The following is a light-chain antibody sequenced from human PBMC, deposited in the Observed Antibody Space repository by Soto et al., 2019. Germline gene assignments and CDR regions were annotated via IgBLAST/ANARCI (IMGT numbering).Light chain of an antibody. CDR3: TSYTTSSTWV. CDR2: EVT. CDR1: SSDVGFYNY. J-gene: IGLJ3*02. Sequence: QSALTQPASVSGSPGQSITISCSGTSSDVGFYNYVSWFQQYPGKAPKLMIFEVTNRPSGVSDRFSGSKSDNTASLTISGLKADDEADYFCTSYTTSSTWVFGGGTKLTVL. V-gene: IGLV2-14*01.